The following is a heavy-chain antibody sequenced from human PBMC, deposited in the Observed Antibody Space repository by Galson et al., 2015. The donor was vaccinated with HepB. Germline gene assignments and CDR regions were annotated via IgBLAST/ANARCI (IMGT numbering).Heavy chain of an antibody. CDR2: IYPGDSDT. CDR3: ARGSSYYYDSSGYPDHDAFDI. Sequence: QSGAEVKKPGESLKISCKDSGYSFTSYWIGWVRQMPGKGLEWMGIIYPGDSDTRYSPSFQGQVTISADKSISTAYLQWSSLKASDTAMYYCARGSSYYYDSSGYPDHDAFDIWGQGTMVTVSS. J-gene: IGHJ3*02. CDR1: GYSFTSYW. V-gene: IGHV5-51*03. D-gene: IGHD3-22*01.